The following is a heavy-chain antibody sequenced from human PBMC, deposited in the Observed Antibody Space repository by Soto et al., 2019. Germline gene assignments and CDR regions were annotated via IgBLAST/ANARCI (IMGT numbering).Heavy chain of an antibody. CDR3: ARALVGDFWSGNFDY. Sequence: SESLSLTCAVSGGCIRSGDYYGSWIRQPPGKGLEWIGYIYYSGSTYYNPSLRSRVTISVDTSKNQFSLKLSSVTAADTAVYYCARALVGDFWSGNFDYWGQGTLVTVSS. CDR2: IYYSGST. CDR1: GGCIRSGDYY. V-gene: IGHV4-30-4*01. J-gene: IGHJ4*02. D-gene: IGHD3-3*01.